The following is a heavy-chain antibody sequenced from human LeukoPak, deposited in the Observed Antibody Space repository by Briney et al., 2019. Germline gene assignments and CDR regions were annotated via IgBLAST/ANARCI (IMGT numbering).Heavy chain of an antibody. Sequence: GGSLRLSCAGSGFTFSNAWMSWVRQAPGKALEWVGRIKSKANGGTIDYSAPVKGRFSISRDDSENRVYLQMNSLKIEDTAVYYCATGWAFDIWGQGTMVTVSS. V-gene: IGHV3-15*01. CDR1: GFTFSNAW. CDR2: IKSKANGGTI. CDR3: ATGWAFDI. D-gene: IGHD2-15*01. J-gene: IGHJ3*02.